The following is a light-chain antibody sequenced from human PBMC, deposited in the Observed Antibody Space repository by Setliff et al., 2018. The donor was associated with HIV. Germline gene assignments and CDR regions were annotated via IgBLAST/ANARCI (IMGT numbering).Light chain of an antibody. CDR3: SSYTRSSTYV. CDR1: SNDVGVYSY. V-gene: IGLV2-14*03. CDR2: DVS. J-gene: IGLJ1*01. Sequence: QSALAQPASVSGSPGQSITISCTGTSNDVGVYSYVSWYQHHPGKAPKLIIYDVSRRPPGISNRFSGSKSGNTASLTISGLQADDEADYYCSSYTRSSTYVFGTGTKVTVL.